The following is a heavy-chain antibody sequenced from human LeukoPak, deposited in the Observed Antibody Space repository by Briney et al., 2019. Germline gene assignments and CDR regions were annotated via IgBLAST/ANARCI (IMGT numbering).Heavy chain of an antibody. CDR1: GFTFSSYW. J-gene: IGHJ4*02. V-gene: IGHV3-7*01. Sequence: GGSLRLSCAASGFTFSSYWMSWVRQAPGKGLEWVANIKQGGSEKYYVDSVKGRFTISRDNAKNSLYLQMNSLRAEDTAVYYCARDFGYGDYVVDYWGQGTLVTVSS. CDR3: ARDFGYGDYVVDY. D-gene: IGHD4-17*01. CDR2: IKQGGSEK.